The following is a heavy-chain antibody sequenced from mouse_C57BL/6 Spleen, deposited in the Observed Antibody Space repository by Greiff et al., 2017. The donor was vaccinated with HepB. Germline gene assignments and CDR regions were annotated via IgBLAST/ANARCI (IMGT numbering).Heavy chain of an antibody. CDR2: IRLKSDNYAT. CDR3: TYATHFAY. J-gene: IGHJ3*01. D-gene: IGHD6-5*01. V-gene: IGHV6-3*01. Sequence: EVKLVESVGGLVQPGGSMKLSCVASGFTFSNYWMNWVRQSPEKGLEWVAQIRLKSDNYATHYAESVKGRFTISRDASKSSVYLQMNHLRAEDTGIYYCTYATHFAYWGQGTLVTVSA. CDR1: GFTFSNYW.